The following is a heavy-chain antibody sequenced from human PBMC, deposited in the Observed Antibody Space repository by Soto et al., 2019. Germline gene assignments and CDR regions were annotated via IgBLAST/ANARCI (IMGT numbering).Heavy chain of an antibody. CDR1: GYSFISYG. CDR3: ARDNSGYDFADY. V-gene: IGHV1-18*01. D-gene: IGHD5-12*01. Sequence: QVQLVQSRTELKKPGASVKVSCKASGYSFISYGISWVRQAPGQGLEWMGWISAYKGNTNYAQKFQGRVTMTTDTSTSTAYMELRSLRSDDTAVYYCARDNSGYDFADYWGQGSLVTVSS. CDR2: ISAYKGNT. J-gene: IGHJ4*02.